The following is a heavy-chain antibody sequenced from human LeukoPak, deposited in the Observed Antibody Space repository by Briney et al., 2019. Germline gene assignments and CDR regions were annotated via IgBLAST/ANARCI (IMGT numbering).Heavy chain of an antibody. Sequence: GASVKVSCKASGYTFTSYGISWVRQAPGQGLEWMGWISAYNGNTNYAQKLQGRVTMTTDTSTSTAYMELRSLRSDDTAVYYCARDLPETLLDCSGGSCYPYFDYWGQGTLVTVSS. V-gene: IGHV1-18*01. CDR3: ARDLPETLLDCSGGSCYPYFDY. CDR1: GYTFTSYG. D-gene: IGHD2-15*01. J-gene: IGHJ4*02. CDR2: ISAYNGNT.